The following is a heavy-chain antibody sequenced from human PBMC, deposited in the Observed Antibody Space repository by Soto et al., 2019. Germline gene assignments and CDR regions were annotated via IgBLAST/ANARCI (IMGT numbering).Heavy chain of an antibody. CDR2: IYSDGNT. V-gene: IGHV3-53*02. J-gene: IGHJ4*02. Sequence: EVQLVETGGGLIQPGGSLILSCAASGFTVSSKYMSWLRQAPGKGLEWVSIIYSDGNTYYAYSVKGRFTISRDNSKNTLSLQMNSLRAEDTAVYFCARGRGNCVVTTCYLPFDSWGQGTLVTVSS. D-gene: IGHD2-2*01. CDR3: ARGRGNCVVTTCYLPFDS. CDR1: GFTVSSKY.